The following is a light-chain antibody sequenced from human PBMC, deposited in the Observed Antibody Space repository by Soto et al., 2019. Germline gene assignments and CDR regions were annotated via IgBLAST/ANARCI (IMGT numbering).Light chain of an antibody. CDR3: AAWDDSLKNIL. CDR2: RSN. Sequence: QTVVTQPPSASGTPGQRVTISCSGSSSNIGSNYVYWYQQLPGTAPKLLIYRSNQRPSGVPDRFSGSKSGTSASLAISGLRSEDEADYYCAAWDDSLKNILFGGGTKLTVL. CDR1: SSNIGSNY. V-gene: IGLV1-47*01. J-gene: IGLJ2*01.